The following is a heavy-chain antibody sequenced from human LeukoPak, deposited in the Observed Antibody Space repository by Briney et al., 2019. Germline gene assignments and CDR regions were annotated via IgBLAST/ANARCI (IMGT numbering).Heavy chain of an antibody. V-gene: IGHV1-8*01. CDR2: MNPNSGNT. D-gene: IGHD6-19*01. CDR3: ARRRSSGWYHPAFDI. CDR1: GYTLTSYD. Sequence: ASVKVSCKASGYTLTSYDINWVRQATGQGLEWIGWMNPNSGNTGYAQKFQGRVTMTRNTSISTAYMELSSLRSEDTAVYYCARRRSSGWYHPAFDIWGQGTMVTVSS. J-gene: IGHJ3*02.